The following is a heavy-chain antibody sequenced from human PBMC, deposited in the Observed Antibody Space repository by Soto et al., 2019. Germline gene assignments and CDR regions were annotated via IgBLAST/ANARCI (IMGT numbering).Heavy chain of an antibody. CDR3: ASGIQLWLRRINNGYSG. D-gene: IGHD5-18*01. CDR2: IIPMFGTA. Sequence: QVQLVQSGAEVKKPESSVKFSCKAPGGTFSTYAISWVRQAPGQGLEWMGGIIPMFGTANYAQRFQDRVTITADKSTNTVYMELSSLRSEDTAVYFCASGIQLWLRRINNGYSGWGQGTLVTVSS. CDR1: GGTFSTYA. J-gene: IGHJ4*02. V-gene: IGHV1-69*14.